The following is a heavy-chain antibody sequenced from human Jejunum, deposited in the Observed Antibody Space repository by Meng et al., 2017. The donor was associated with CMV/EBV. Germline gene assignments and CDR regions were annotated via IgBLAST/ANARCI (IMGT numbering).Heavy chain of an antibody. J-gene: IGHJ6*02. CDR2: ISWDGDTI. CDR1: FDDYT. V-gene: IGHV3-43*01. D-gene: IGHD6-6*01. Sequence: FDDYTMHWVRQVPGKGLEWVCLISWDGDTIYYTDSVKGRFTISRDNSKISLYLQMNSLRTEDTALYYCAKDRVAARPGYYYYGLDVWGQGTTVTVSS. CDR3: AKDRVAARPGYYYYGLDV.